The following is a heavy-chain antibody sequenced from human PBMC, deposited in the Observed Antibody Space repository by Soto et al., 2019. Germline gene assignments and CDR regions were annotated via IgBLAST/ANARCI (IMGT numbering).Heavy chain of an antibody. V-gene: IGHV1-69*01. J-gene: IGHJ3*02. CDR3: ARGAYDYVWGSYRLDAFDI. CDR1: GGTFSSYA. CDR2: IIPIFGTA. D-gene: IGHD3-16*02. Sequence: QVQLVQSGAEVKKPGSSVKVSCKASGGTFSSYAISWVRQAPGQGLEWMGGIIPIFGTANYAQKFQGRVTITADESTSTAYMELSSLRPEDTAVYYCARGAYDYVWGSYRLDAFDIWGQGTMVTVSS.